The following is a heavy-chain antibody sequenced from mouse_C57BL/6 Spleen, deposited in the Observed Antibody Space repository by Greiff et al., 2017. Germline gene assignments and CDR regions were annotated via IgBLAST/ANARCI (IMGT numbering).Heavy chain of an antibody. Sequence: VQLQQSGAVLAKPGASVKLSCKASGYTFTSYWMHWVKQRPGQGLEWIGYINPSSGYTKYNQKFKDKATLTADKSSSTAYMQLSSLTYADSAVYYCARRGATTDYDSRGYFDVWGTGTTVTVSS. CDR2: INPSSGYT. CDR3: ARRGATTDYDSRGYFDV. V-gene: IGHV1-7*01. D-gene: IGHD1-1*01. J-gene: IGHJ1*03. CDR1: GYTFTSYW.